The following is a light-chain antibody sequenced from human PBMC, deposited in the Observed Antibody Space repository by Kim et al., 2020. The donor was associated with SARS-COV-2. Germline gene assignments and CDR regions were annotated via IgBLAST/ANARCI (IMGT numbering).Light chain of an antibody. CDR2: EDN. CDR1: SGNIASSY. V-gene: IGLV6-57*01. Sequence: NFMLTHPHSVSGSPGKTITISCTRSSGNIASSYVQWYQQRPGSSPTTLIYEDNQRTPGVPERFSGSVDSASNSPSLTISGLETEDEADYFCQSYDDFNRVFGGGTQLTVL. J-gene: IGLJ3*02. CDR3: QSYDDFNRV.